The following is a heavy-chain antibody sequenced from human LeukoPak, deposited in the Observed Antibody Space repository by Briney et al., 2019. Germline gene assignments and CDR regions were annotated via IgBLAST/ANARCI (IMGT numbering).Heavy chain of an antibody. D-gene: IGHD3-22*01. V-gene: IGHV3-23*01. CDR3: ANDLNDSRGWAFDY. J-gene: IGHJ4*02. Sequence: PGGSLRLSCAASGFTFSSYAMSWVRQAPGKGLEWVSAISGSGGSTYYADSVKGRFTISRDNSKNTLYLQMNSLRAEDTAVYYCANDLNDSRGWAFDYWGQGTLVTVSS. CDR2: ISGSGGST. CDR1: GFTFSSYA.